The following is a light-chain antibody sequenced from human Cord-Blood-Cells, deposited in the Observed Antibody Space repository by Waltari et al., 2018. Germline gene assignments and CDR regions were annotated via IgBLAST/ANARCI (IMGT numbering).Light chain of an antibody. CDR1: SSDVGGYNY. J-gene: IGLJ1*01. V-gene: IGLV2-14*01. CDR3: SSYTSSSTV. CDR2: DGS. Sequence: QSALTQPASVSGSPGQSITISCTGTSSDVGGYNYVSWYQQHPGKPPKLMIYDGSKRPSGVSNRFSGSKSGNTASLTISGLQAEDEADYYCSSYTSSSTVFGTGTKVTVL.